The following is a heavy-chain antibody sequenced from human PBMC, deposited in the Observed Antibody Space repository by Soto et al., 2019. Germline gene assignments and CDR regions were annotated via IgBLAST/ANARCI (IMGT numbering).Heavy chain of an antibody. CDR1: GFTVSRYY. V-gene: IGHV3-53*01. J-gene: IGHJ4*02. D-gene: IGHD6-6*01. CDR3: TGAGETWSSSSHDVGDY. Sequence: EVQLVESGGGLIQPGGSLRLSCAASGFTVSRYYMNWVRQAPGKGLEWVSVIYTGGTTYYADSVKGRFTISRDNTKNTLFLQMSSRSTEDTAVYYCTGAGETWSSSSHDVGDYWGQGTLVTVSS. CDR2: IYTGGTT.